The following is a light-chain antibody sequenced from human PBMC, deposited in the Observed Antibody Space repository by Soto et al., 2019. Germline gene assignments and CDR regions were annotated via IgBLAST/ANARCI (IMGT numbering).Light chain of an antibody. CDR2: DAS. Sequence: DIQMTQSPSTLSASVGDRVTITCRASQSISSWLAWYQQKPGKAPKLLIYDASSLERGVPSRFSGSGSATEFTLTISRLQPDDFATYYCQQYNNYGTFGQWTRVEIK. CDR1: QSISSW. CDR3: QQYNNYGT. V-gene: IGKV1-5*01. J-gene: IGKJ1*01.